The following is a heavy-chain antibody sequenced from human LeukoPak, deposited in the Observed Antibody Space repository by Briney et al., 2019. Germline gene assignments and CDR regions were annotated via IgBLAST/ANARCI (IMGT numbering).Heavy chain of an antibody. J-gene: IGHJ4*02. Sequence: SETLSLTCTVSGGSLSSGSYYWSWIRQPAGKGLEWIGRISTSGSTNLNPSFNSRVTMSADTSKSQFSLRLSSVTAADTAVYYCARAYYYGSGSYGLDYWGQGTLVTVSS. CDR1: GGSLSSGSYY. V-gene: IGHV4-61*02. CDR3: ARAYYYGSGSYGLDY. D-gene: IGHD3-10*01. CDR2: ISTSGST.